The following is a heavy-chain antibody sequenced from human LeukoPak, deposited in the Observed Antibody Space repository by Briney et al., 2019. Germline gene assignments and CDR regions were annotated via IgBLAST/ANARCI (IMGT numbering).Heavy chain of an antibody. CDR3: ARSLRVRGVPDYMDV. D-gene: IGHD3-10*01. CDR1: GFTVSSNY. Sequence: GGSLRLSCAASGFTVSSNYMTWVRQAPGKGLEWVSVIHKNATTYYADTVKGRFTISRDNSKNTLYLQMNNLRADDTAVYYCARSLRVRGVPDYMDVWGKGTTVTVSS. V-gene: IGHV3-53*01. J-gene: IGHJ6*03. CDR2: IHKNATT.